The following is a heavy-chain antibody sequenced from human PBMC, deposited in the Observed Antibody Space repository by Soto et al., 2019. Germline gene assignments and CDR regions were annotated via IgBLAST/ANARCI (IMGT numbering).Heavy chain of an antibody. D-gene: IGHD3-16*02. CDR3: AAVLLPPADFAFGGIVAGSFDY. CDR2: FDPEDGGP. CDR1: GLTLSELS. V-gene: IGHV1-24*01. J-gene: IGHJ4*02. Sequence: ASVKVSCKVSGLTLSELSMYWVRQAPGKGLECMGGFDPEDGGPVYAQRFQGRLTMTKDTSTETAYMELSSLTSDDAAVYFCAAVLLPPADFAFGGIVAGSFDYWGQGTLVTVSS.